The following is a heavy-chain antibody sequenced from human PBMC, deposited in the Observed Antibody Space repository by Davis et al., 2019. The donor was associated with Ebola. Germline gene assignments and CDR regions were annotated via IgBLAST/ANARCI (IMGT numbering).Heavy chain of an antibody. J-gene: IGHJ4*02. Sequence: ASVKVSCKASGYPFTDFAINWLRQAPGQRFEWLGWITTNTASPTYARGFSERFVFSLDTSVDTAFLQINNLRAEDTAIYYCARGMWELALNWGQGTLVTVSS. CDR1: GYPFTDFA. D-gene: IGHD1-26*01. CDR3: ARGMWELALN. V-gene: IGHV7-4-1*02. CDR2: ITTNTASP.